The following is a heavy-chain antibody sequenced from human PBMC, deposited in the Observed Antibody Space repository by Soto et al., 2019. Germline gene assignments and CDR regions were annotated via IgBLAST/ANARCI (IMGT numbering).Heavy chain of an antibody. CDR2: ISYDGSNK. CDR1: GFSFSSYA. Sequence: PGGSLRLSCAASGFSFSSYAMHWVRQAPGKGLEWVAVISYDGSNKYYADSVKGRFTISRDNSKNTLYLQMNSLRAEDTAVYYCARGIPITIFGVVARQSYGMDVWGQGTTVTVSS. D-gene: IGHD3-3*01. CDR3: ARGIPITIFGVVARQSYGMDV. V-gene: IGHV3-30-3*01. J-gene: IGHJ6*02.